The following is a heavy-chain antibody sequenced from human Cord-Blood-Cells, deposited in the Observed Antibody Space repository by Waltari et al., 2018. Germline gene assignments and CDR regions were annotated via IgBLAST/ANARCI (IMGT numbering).Heavy chain of an antibody. CDR2: INSDGSST. V-gene: IGHV3-74*01. CDR1: GFTLSSFW. Sequence: EVQLVESGGGLVQPGGYLRLSCAASGFTLSSFWMHWVRQAPGKGRVWDSSINSDGSSTSYADSVKGRFTISRDNAKNTLYLQMNSLRAEDTAVYYCARVEVTGDLGYWGQGTLVTVSS. J-gene: IGHJ4*02. D-gene: IGHD7-27*01. CDR3: ARVEVTGDLGY.